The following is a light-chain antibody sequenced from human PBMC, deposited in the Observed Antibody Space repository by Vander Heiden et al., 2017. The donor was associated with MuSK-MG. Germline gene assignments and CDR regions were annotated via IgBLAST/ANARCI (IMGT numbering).Light chain of an antibody. CDR3: QQYGNSPYT. Sequence: EIVLTQSPGILSLSPGERATLSCRASQSVSSSYLAWYQQKPGQAPRLLIYGASSRAPGIPDRFSGSESGTDFTLTISRLQPEDFAVYYCQQYGNSPYTFGQGTKLEIK. V-gene: IGKV3-20*01. J-gene: IGKJ2*01. CDR2: GAS. CDR1: QSVSSSY.